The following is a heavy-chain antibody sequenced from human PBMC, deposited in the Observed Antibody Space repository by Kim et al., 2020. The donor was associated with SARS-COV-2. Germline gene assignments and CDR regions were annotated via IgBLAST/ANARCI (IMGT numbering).Heavy chain of an antibody. D-gene: IGHD3-10*01. CDR3: ARIRDYYGSPYDY. CDR2: ISSSGSTI. CDR1: GFTFSSYE. Sequence: GGSLRLSCAASGFTFSSYEMNWVRQAPRKGLEWVSYISSSGSTIYYADSVKGRFTISRDNAKNSLYLQMNSLRAEDTAVYYCARIRDYYGSPYDYWGQGTLVTVSS. J-gene: IGHJ4*02. V-gene: IGHV3-48*03.